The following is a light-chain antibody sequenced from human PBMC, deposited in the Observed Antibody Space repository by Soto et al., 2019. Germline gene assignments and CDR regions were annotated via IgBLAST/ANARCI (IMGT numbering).Light chain of an antibody. Sequence: EIVLTQSPGTLSLSPGERATLSCRASQSVGNNYLAWYQQKPGQAPRLLIYTASIRATGIPDRFSGSGSGTDFTLSVSSLQSEDFAIYYCQQYYDWPLVTFGGGTRVEI. V-gene: IGKV3-20*01. CDR3: QQYYDWPLVT. CDR1: QSVGNNY. CDR2: TAS. J-gene: IGKJ4*01.